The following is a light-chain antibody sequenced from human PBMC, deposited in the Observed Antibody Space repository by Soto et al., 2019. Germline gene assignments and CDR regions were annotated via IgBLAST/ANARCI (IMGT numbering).Light chain of an antibody. CDR3: QQRSNWPPT. Sequence: ELVLTQSPATLSLSPGERATLTCRASQSVGSYLAWYQQKPGQAPRLLIYDASNRATGIPARFSGSGSGTDFTLTISSLEPEDFAVYYCQQRSNWPPTFGGGTKVEIK. V-gene: IGKV3-11*01. J-gene: IGKJ4*01. CDR2: DAS. CDR1: QSVGSY.